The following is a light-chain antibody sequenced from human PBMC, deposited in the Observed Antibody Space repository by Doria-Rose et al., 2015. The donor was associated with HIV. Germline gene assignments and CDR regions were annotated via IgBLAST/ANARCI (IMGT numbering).Light chain of an antibody. Sequence: TQSPGTLSLSPGERATLSCRASQRVKSSYLAWYQQKPGQAPRLLIYDASTRATGIPDRFSGSGPGTDFTLTISRLEPEDVAVYYCQQYGTSRDTFGQGTRLEIK. V-gene: IGKV3-20*01. CDR1: QRVKSSY. CDR3: QQYGTSRDT. CDR2: DAS. J-gene: IGKJ5*01.